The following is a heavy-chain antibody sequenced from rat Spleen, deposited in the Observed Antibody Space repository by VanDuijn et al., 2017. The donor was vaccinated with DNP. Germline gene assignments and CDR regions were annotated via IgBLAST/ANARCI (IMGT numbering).Heavy chain of an antibody. Sequence: EVQLVESGGGLVQPGRSLKLSCVVSGFTFSNYNMAWVRQAPSKGLEWVASISPGGSNTYYRDSVKGRFTVFRDNAKSSLYLQMDSLRSEDTATYYCARHREWSFDYWGQGVMVTVSS. V-gene: IGHV5-25*01. CDR1: GFTFSNYN. CDR3: ARHREWSFDY. D-gene: IGHD1-1*01. CDR2: ISPGGSNT. J-gene: IGHJ2*01.